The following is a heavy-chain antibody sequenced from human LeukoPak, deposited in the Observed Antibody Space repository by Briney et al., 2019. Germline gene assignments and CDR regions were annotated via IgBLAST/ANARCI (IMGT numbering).Heavy chain of an antibody. D-gene: IGHD5-18*01. V-gene: IGHV4-39*01. J-gene: IGHJ4*02. CDR2: FHYSGST. CDR3: ARRYNYGYFDY. CDR1: GGSISSTSYY. Sequence: SETLSLTCTVSGGSISSTSYYWGWIRQPPGKGLEWIGSFHYSGSTYYNPSLKSRVTISVDTSKNQFSLNLRSVTAADTAVYYCARRYNYGYFDYWGQGTLVIVSS.